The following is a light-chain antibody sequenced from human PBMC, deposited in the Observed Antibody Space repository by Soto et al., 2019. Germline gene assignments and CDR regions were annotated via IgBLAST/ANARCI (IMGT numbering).Light chain of an antibody. CDR3: TSFTRSSTWV. Sequence: QSALTQPASVSGSPGQSITISCTGTSSDVGGYNYVSWYQQNPGKAPKLMIYEVSNRPSGVSNRFSGSKSGNTASLTISGLQAEYEADYYCTSFTRSSTWVFGGGTKLTVL. CDR2: EVS. V-gene: IGLV2-14*01. J-gene: IGLJ3*02. CDR1: SSDVGGYNY.